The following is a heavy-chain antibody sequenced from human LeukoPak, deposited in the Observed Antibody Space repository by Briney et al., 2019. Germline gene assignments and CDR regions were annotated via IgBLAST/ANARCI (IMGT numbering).Heavy chain of an antibody. V-gene: IGHV1-18*01. Sequence: ASVKVSCKASGYTFTSYGISWVRQAPGQGLEWMGWISAYNGNTNHAQKLQGRVTMTTDTSTSTAYMELRSLRSDDTAVYYCARVRGALYSSGWYYFDYWGQGTLVTVSS. CDR1: GYTFTSYG. CDR3: ARVRGALYSSGWYYFDY. D-gene: IGHD6-19*01. J-gene: IGHJ4*02. CDR2: ISAYNGNT.